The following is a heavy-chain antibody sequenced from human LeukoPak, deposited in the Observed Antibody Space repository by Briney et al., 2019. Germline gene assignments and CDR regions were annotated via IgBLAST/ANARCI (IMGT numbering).Heavy chain of an antibody. CDR2: ISYDGSNK. CDR3: TRDFWTDY. V-gene: IGHV3-30*03. CDR1: GFTFNHYT. D-gene: IGHD3/OR15-3a*01. J-gene: IGHJ4*02. Sequence: GRSLRLSCAASGFTFNHYTIHWVRQAPGKGLEWVALISYDGSNKYYADSVKGRFTISRDNSKNTLYLQLSSLRAEDTAVYYCTRDFWTDYWGQGTLVTVSS.